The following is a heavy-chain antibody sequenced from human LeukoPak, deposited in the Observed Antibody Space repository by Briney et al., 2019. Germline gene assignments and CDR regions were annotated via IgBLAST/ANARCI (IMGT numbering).Heavy chain of an antibody. Sequence: ASVKVSCKASGGTFSSYAISWVRQAPGQGLEWMGGIIPIFGTANYAQKFQGRVTITADESTSTAYMELSSLRSEDTAVYYCARDTDSSSSHDYWGQGTLVTVSS. CDR1: GGTFSSYA. V-gene: IGHV1-69*13. D-gene: IGHD6-6*01. CDR3: ARDTDSSSSHDY. CDR2: IIPIFGTA. J-gene: IGHJ4*02.